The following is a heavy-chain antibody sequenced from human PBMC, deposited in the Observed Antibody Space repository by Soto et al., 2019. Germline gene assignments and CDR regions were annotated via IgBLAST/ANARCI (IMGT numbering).Heavy chain of an antibody. D-gene: IGHD5-18*01. V-gene: IGHV3-53*01. CDR1: GFTVSGNH. CDR3: ARDSGYSYGYYGMDV. J-gene: IGHJ6*02. Sequence: ESGGGLIQPGGSLRLSCAASGFTVSGNHMSWVRQAPGKGLEWVSVIYGGGSTYYADSVKGRFTISRDNSKNTLYLQMNSLRAEDTAVYYCARDSGYSYGYYGMDVWGQGTTVTVSS. CDR2: IYGGGST.